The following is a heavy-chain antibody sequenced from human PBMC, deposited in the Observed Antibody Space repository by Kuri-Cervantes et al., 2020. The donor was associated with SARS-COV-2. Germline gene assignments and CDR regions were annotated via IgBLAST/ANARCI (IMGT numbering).Heavy chain of an antibody. Sequence: GESLKISCAASEFTFSNAWMSWVRQAPGKGLEWVSFISSSGSTIYYADSVKGRFTISRDNAKNSLYLQMNSLRAEDTAVYYCASGELWADYWGQGTLVTVSS. CDR3: ASGELWADY. V-gene: IGHV3-11*04. CDR2: ISSSGSTI. D-gene: IGHD2-21*01. CDR1: EFTFSNAW. J-gene: IGHJ4*02.